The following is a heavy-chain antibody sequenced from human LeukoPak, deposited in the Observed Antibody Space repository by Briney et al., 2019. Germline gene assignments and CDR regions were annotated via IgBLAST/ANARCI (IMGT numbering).Heavy chain of an antibody. D-gene: IGHD5-12*01. CDR1: GFTFSSYS. CDR3: ARLGSGYDRVY. J-gene: IGHJ4*02. Sequence: GGSLRLSCAASGFTFSSYSMNWVRQAPGKGLGWVSSISSSSSYIYYADSVKGRFTISRDNAKNSLYLQMNSLRAEDTAVYYCARLGSGYDRVYWGQGTLVTVSS. V-gene: IGHV3-21*01. CDR2: ISSSSSYI.